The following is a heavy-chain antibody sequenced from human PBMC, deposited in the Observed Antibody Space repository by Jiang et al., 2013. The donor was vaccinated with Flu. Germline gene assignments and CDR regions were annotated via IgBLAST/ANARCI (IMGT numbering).Heavy chain of an antibody. J-gene: IGHJ3*02. CDR3: ARGRQLLYWGAFDI. Sequence: GLVKPGGSLRLSCAASGFTFSDYYMSWIRQAPGKGLEWVSYISSSYNSIYYADSVKGRFTISRDNSEKSLYLLMSSLRAEDTAVYYCARGRQLLYWGAFDIWGQGTMVTVSS. D-gene: IGHD3-10*01. V-gene: IGHV3-11*04. CDR1: GFTFSDYY. CDR2: ISSSYNSI.